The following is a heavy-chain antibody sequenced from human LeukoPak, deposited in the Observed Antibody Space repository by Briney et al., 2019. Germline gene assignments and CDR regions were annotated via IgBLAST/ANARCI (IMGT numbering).Heavy chain of an antibody. Sequence: ASVKVSCKASGYTFTSYGISWVRQAPGQGLEWMGWSSVYNGNTNYAQTLQGRVTMTTDTSTSTAYMELRSLRSDDTAVYYCARHDYDILTGYYPHYGMDVWGQGTTVTVSS. J-gene: IGHJ6*02. CDR2: SSVYNGNT. D-gene: IGHD3-9*01. CDR3: ARHDYDILTGYYPHYGMDV. V-gene: IGHV1-18*01. CDR1: GYTFTSYG.